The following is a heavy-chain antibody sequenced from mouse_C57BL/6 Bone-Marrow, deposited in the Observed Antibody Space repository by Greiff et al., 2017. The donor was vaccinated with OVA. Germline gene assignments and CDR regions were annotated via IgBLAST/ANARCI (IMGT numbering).Heavy chain of an antibody. CDR1: GYSITSGYY. D-gene: IGHD2-4*01. V-gene: IGHV3-6*01. CDR3: ARPYDYSWFAY. Sequence: DVQLVESGPGLVKPSQSLSLTCSVTGYSITSGYYWNWIRQFPGNKLEWMGYISYDGSNNYNPSLKNRISITRDTSKNQFFLKLNSVTTEDTATYYCARPYDYSWFAYWGQGTLVTVSA. CDR2: ISYDGSN. J-gene: IGHJ3*01.